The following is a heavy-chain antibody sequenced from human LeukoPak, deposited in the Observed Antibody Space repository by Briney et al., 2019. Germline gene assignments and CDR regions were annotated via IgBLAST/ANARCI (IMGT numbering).Heavy chain of an antibody. CDR1: GFTISNHG. J-gene: IGHJ3*02. CDR2: ISYDGNAE. V-gene: IGHV3-30*03. Sequence: GGSLRLSCEVSGFTISNHGMHWVRQASDKGLEWVAMISYDGNAEYYVDSVKGRFTISRDNSKNTLYLQMNSLRAEDTAVYYCAREAYCGGDCYSEVGFDAFDIWGQGTMVTVSS. CDR3: AREAYCGGDCYSEVGFDAFDI. D-gene: IGHD2-21*02.